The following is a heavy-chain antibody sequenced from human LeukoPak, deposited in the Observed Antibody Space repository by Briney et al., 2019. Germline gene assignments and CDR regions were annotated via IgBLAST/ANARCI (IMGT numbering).Heavy chain of an antibody. D-gene: IGHD1-7*01. V-gene: IGHV1-69*04. J-gene: IGHJ4*02. CDR3: ARDRNFPDFDY. CDR1: GGTFSSYA. CDR2: IIPILGIA. Sequence: ASVKVSCKASGGTFSSYAISWVRQAPGQGLEWMGRIIPILGIANYAQKFQGRVTITADKSTSTAYMELSSLRSEDTAVYYCARDRNFPDFDYWGQGTLVTVSS.